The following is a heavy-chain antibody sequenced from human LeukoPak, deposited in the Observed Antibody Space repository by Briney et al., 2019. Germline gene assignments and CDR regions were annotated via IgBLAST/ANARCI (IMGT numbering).Heavy chain of an antibody. CDR3: ARAKQGDCSSTSCYFGYYYYYMDV. CDR1: GGSISSYY. J-gene: IGHJ6*03. CDR2: IYYSGST. V-gene: IGHV4-59*01. Sequence: SETLSLTCTVSGGSISSYYWSWIRQPPGKGLEWIGYIYYSGSTNYNPPLKSRVTISVDTSKNQFSLKLSSVTAADTAVYYCARAKQGDCSSTSCYFGYYYYYMDVWGKGTTVTVSS. D-gene: IGHD2-2*01.